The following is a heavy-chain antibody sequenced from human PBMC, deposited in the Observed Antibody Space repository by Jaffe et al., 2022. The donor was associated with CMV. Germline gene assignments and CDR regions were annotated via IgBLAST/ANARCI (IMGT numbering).Heavy chain of an antibody. CDR3: ATERRRYSGHDL. CDR1: GFTFSSYW. Sequence: EVQLVESGGGLVQPGGSLRLSCVASGFTFSSYWISWVRQAPGKGLEWVANINEDGSKKSYVDSVKGRFAISRDNAKTSVYLQMNSLRAEDMAVYYCATERRRYSGHDLWGQGTLVIVSS. V-gene: IGHV3-7*01. CDR2: INEDGSKK. D-gene: IGHD5-12*01. J-gene: IGHJ4*02.